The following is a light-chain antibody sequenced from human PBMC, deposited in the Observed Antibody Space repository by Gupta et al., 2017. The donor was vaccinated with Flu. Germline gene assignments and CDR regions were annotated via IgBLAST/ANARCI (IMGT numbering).Light chain of an antibody. Sequence: NFMLTQPHSVSESPGKTVTLSCTRSSGSIASNYVQWYQQRPGTSPTTVIYEDNQRPSGVPDRFSGSIDSSSNSASLTISGLKTEDEADYYCQSYKVFGGGTKLTVL. J-gene: IGLJ2*01. CDR3: QSYKV. CDR2: EDN. CDR1: SGSIASNY. V-gene: IGLV6-57*01.